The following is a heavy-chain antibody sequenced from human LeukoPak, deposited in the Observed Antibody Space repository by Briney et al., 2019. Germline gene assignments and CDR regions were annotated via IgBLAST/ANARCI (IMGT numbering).Heavy chain of an antibody. CDR3: ARAPDYLTNWFDP. J-gene: IGHJ5*02. CDR2: INTNTGNP. V-gene: IGHV7-4-1*02. CDR1: GYTFTRYG. D-gene: IGHD4-11*01. Sequence: ASVKVSCKASGYTFTRYGISWVRQAPGQGLEWMGWINTNTGNPTYAQGFTGRFVFSLDTSVSTAYLQISSLKAEDTAVYYCARAPDYLTNWFDPWGQGTLVTVSS.